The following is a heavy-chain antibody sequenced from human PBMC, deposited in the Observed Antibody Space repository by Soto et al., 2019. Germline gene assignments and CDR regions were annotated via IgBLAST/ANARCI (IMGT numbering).Heavy chain of an antibody. J-gene: IGHJ5*02. CDR2: VNHGST. CDR3: ARGPKYFDSVDL. CDR1: GGSFSGYY. D-gene: IGHD3-9*01. Sequence: VQLLQWGAGLLKPSETLSLTCGGHGGSFSGYYWSWVRQPPGKGLEWIAEVNHGSTNYNPSLKSRVSISEDPSKTQISLKLTSVTAADTAVYYCARGPKYFDSVDLWGQGTLVTVSS. V-gene: IGHV4-34*01.